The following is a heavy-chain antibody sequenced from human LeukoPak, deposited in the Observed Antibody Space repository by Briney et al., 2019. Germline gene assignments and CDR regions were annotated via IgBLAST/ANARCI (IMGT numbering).Heavy chain of an antibody. J-gene: IGHJ4*02. D-gene: IGHD5-12*01. Sequence: GGSLRLSCAASGFTFSSYVMSWVRQAPGKGLEWVPVISGSGGSTYYADSVKGRFTISRDNSKNTLYLQMNSLRAEDTAVYYCAKEGVYSGYDPPFDYWGQGTLVTVSS. CDR1: GFTFSSYV. V-gene: IGHV3-23*01. CDR2: ISGSGGST. CDR3: AKEGVYSGYDPPFDY.